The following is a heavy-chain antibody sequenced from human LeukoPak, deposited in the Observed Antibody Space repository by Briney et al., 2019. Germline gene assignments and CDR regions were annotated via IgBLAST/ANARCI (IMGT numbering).Heavy chain of an antibody. J-gene: IGHJ5*02. CDR1: GFTFNYYA. V-gene: IGHV3-7*01. CDR2: IKYDGSEK. CDR3: ARDLVIEPAGDWFDP. D-gene: IGHD2-2*01. Sequence: GGSLRLSCASSGFTFNYYAMTWVRQAPGKGLEWVANIKYDGSEKYYVDSVKGRFTISRDNAKNSLYLQMNSLRDEDTAVYYCARDLVIEPAGDWFDPWGQGTLVIVSS.